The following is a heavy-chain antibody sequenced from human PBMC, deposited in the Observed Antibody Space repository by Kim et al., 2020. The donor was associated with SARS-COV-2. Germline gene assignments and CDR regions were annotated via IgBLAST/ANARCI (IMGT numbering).Heavy chain of an antibody. D-gene: IGHD6-25*01. V-gene: IGHV3-33*06. Sequence: YADSVKGRFTIARDNSKNMLYLQMNSLRAEDTAVYYCAKDLGGPAGFDYWGQGTLVTVSS. J-gene: IGHJ4*02. CDR3: AKDLGGPAGFDY.